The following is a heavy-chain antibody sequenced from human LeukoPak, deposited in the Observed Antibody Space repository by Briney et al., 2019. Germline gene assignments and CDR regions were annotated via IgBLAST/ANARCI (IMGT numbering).Heavy chain of an antibody. CDR2: IRWNSGSI. J-gene: IGHJ4*02. D-gene: IGHD1-26*01. V-gene: IGHV3-9*01. CDR3: AKGSGSYYRDYFDY. CDR1: GFTFDDYA. Sequence: PGGSLRLSCAASGFTFDDYAMHWVRQAPGKGLEWVSGIRWNSGSIGYADSVKGRFTISRDNAKNSLYLQMNSLRAEDTALYYCAKGSGSYYRDYFDYWGQGTLVTVSS.